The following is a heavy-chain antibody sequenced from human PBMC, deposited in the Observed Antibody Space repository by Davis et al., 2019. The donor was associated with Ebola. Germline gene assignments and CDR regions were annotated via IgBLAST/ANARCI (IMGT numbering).Heavy chain of an antibody. Sequence: KVSCKGFGYTFTKYWIGWVRQMPGKGLEWLGIIYPGDSNTKYSPSFEGQVTISVDKSINTAYLQWSSLKASDPGVYYCARQMGSLTSAWGQGTTVTVSS. CDR1: GYTFTKYW. V-gene: IGHV5-51*01. CDR3: ARQMGSLTSA. D-gene: IGHD2-8*01. CDR2: IYPGDSNT. J-gene: IGHJ6*02.